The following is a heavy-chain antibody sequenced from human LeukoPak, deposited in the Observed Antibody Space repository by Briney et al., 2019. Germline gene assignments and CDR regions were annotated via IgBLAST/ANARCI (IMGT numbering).Heavy chain of an antibody. J-gene: IGHJ5*02. Sequence: SETLSLTCAVYGGSFSGYYWSWIRQPPGKGLEWIGEINHSGSTNYNPSLKSRVTISVDTSKNQFSLKLSSVTAADTAVYYCGARGVDFWSGYPWGQGTLVTVSS. CDR3: GARGVDFWSGYP. CDR2: INHSGST. CDR1: GGSFSGYY. V-gene: IGHV4-34*01. D-gene: IGHD3-3*01.